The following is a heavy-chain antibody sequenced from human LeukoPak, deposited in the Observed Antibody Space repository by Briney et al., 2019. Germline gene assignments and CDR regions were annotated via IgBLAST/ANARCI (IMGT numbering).Heavy chain of an antibody. J-gene: IGHJ5*02. CDR3: ARVIAAAAPAWFDP. Sequence: SETLSLTCAVYGGSFSGYYWSWIRQPPGKGLEWIGEINHSGSTNYNPSLKSRVTISVDTSKNQFSLKLSSVTAADTAAYYCARVIAAAAPAWFDPWGQGTLVTVSS. D-gene: IGHD6-13*01. CDR1: GGSFSGYY. V-gene: IGHV4-34*01. CDR2: INHSGST.